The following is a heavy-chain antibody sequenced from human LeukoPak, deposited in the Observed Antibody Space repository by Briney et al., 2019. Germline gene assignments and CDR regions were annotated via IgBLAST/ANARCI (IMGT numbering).Heavy chain of an antibody. Sequence: GGSLRLSCAASGFTFSSYGMHWVRQAPGKGLEWVAFIRYDGSNKYYADSVKGRFTISRDNAKNSLYLQMISLRAEDTAVYYCARVAQYYYGSGSYNWFDPWGQGTLVTVSS. CDR1: GFTFSSYG. J-gene: IGHJ5*02. D-gene: IGHD3-10*01. V-gene: IGHV3-30*02. CDR3: ARVAQYYYGSGSYNWFDP. CDR2: IRYDGSNK.